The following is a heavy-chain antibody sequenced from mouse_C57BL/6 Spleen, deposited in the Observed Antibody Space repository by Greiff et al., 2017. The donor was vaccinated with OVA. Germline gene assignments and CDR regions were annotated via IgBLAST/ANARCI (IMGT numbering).Heavy chain of an antibody. J-gene: IGHJ4*01. CDR3: ERERDYYYGSDAMDY. V-gene: IGHV5-15*04. CDR2: ISNFAYSI. CDR1: GFTFSDYG. D-gene: IGHD1-1*01. Sequence: EVKLVESGGGLVQPGGSLKLSCAASGFTFSDYGMAWVRQAPRKGPEWVAFISNFAYSIYYADTVTGRFTISRENAKNTLYLEMSSLRSEDTAMYYCERERDYYYGSDAMDYWGQGTSVTVSS.